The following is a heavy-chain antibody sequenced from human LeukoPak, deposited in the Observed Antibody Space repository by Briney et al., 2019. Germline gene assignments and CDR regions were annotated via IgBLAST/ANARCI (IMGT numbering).Heavy chain of an antibody. D-gene: IGHD3-3*01. Sequence: GSSVKVSCKASGGTFSSYAISWVRQAPGQGLEWKGRIIPIFGAANYAQKFQGRVTITTDESTSTAYMELSSLRFEDTAVYYCASSDYDFWSGYYRDYWGQGTLVTVSS. CDR3: ASSDYDFWSGYYRDY. CDR2: IIPIFGAA. J-gene: IGHJ4*02. CDR1: GGTFSSYA. V-gene: IGHV1-69*05.